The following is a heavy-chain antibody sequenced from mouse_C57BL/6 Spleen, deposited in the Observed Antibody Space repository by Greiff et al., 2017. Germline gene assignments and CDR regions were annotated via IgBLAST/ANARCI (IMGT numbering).Heavy chain of an antibody. Sequence: QVQLQQPGAELVKPGASVKMSCKASGYTFTSYWITWVKQRPGQGLEWIGDIYPGSGSTNYNEKFKGKATLTVDTSSSTAYMQLSSLTSEDSAVYYCARYYDYDAWYFDVWGTGTTVTVSS. CDR2: IYPGSGST. J-gene: IGHJ1*03. CDR1: GYTFTSYW. CDR3: ARYYDYDAWYFDV. D-gene: IGHD2-4*01. V-gene: IGHV1-55*01.